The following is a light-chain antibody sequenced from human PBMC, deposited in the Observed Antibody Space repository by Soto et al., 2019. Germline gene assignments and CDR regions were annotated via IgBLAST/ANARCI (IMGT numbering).Light chain of an antibody. J-gene: IGLJ1*01. Sequence: QSVLTQPPSVSEAPRQRVTISCSGSSSNIGNNAVNWYQQLPGTAPKLLIYYDDLLPSGVSDRFSGSKSGTSASLAISGLQSEDEADYYCAAWDDSRNGYVFGTGTKLTVL. CDR1: SSNIGNNA. V-gene: IGLV1-36*01. CDR3: AAWDDSRNGYV. CDR2: YDD.